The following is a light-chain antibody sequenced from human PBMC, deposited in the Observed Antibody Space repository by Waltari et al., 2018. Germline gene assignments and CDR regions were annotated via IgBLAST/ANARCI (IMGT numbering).Light chain of an antibody. V-gene: IGKV1-5*03. CDR2: KAS. CDR3: QQYPRT. J-gene: IGKJ1*01. CDR1: QSISSW. Sequence: DIQMTQSPSTLSASVGDRVTITCRASQSISSWLAWYQQKPGKAPKLLIYKASSLESGVPSRFSGSGSGTEVTLTISSLQPDDFATYYCQQYPRTFGQGTKVEIK.